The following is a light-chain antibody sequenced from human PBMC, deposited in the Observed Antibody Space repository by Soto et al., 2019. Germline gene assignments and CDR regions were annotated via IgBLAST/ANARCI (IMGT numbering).Light chain of an antibody. CDR1: QSVSSSF. V-gene: IGKV3-20*01. Sequence: EIVLTQSPGTLSLSPGERATLSCRASQSVSSSFLAWYQQKPGQPPRLLIYGASSRATGIPDRFSGSGSETDFTLTISRLEPEDFAVYYCHQYDSSPLTFGGGTKVEIK. CDR2: GAS. CDR3: HQYDSSPLT. J-gene: IGKJ4*01.